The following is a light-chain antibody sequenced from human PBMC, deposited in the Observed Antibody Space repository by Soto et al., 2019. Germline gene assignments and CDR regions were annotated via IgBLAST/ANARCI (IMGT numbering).Light chain of an antibody. J-gene: IGLJ1*01. CDR1: SSDVGGYNY. CDR2: EVS. Sequence: QSSLARPASVSGSPGQSITISCTGTSSDVGGYNYVSWYQQHPGKAPKLMIYEVSNRPSGVSNRFSGSKSGNTASLTISGLQAEDEADYYGSSYTSSRTYVLGTGTKV. V-gene: IGLV2-14*01. CDR3: SSYTSSRTYV.